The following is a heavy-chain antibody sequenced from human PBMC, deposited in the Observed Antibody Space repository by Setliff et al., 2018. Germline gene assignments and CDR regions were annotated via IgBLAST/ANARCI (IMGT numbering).Heavy chain of an antibody. Sequence: PGGSLRLSCAASGFTFSTYGLNWVRQAPGKGLEWISYLNNDGTTIYYADSVRGRFTISRDNARDSLYLQMNSLRAEDTAVYYCVRAMITFGGVIASFQHWGQGTLVTVSS. J-gene: IGHJ1*01. CDR2: LNNDGTTI. V-gene: IGHV3-48*04. D-gene: IGHD3-16*02. CDR1: GFTFSTYG. CDR3: VRAMITFGGVIASFQH.